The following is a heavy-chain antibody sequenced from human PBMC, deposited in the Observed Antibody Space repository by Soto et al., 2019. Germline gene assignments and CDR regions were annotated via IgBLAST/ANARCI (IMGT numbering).Heavy chain of an antibody. CDR2: IDYSGST. V-gene: IGHV4-39*01. CDR1: GCSISATGYY. Sequence: SESLSLTCTVSGCSISATGYYWVWKPQRPGQELEWIGSIDYSGSTYYDPSLKSRVTISVDTSKNKFSLQLSSVTAADTAVYYCAGLGIKRGNYGMDVWGQGTTVTVSS. CDR3: AGLGIKRGNYGMDV. J-gene: IGHJ6*02. D-gene: IGHD3-16*01.